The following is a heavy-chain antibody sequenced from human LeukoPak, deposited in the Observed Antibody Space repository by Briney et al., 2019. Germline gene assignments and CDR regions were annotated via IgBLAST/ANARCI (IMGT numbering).Heavy chain of an antibody. CDR1: GFTFSSYW. J-gene: IGHJ4*02. CDR2: KKKDGSEK. CDR3: VREQFLGAAAGQGGSYDY. D-gene: IGHD6-13*01. Sequence: GGSLRLSCAASGFTFSSYWMSWVRQAPGKGLEWVANKKKDGSEKYYVDSVKGRFTISRDNAKNSLYLQMNSLRAEDTAVYYCVREQFLGAAAGQGGSYDYWGQGTLVTVSS. V-gene: IGHV3-7*04.